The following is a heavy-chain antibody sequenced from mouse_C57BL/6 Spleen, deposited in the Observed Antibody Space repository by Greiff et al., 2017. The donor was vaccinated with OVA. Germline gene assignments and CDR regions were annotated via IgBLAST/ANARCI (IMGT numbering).Heavy chain of an antibody. CDR2: TWWDDDK. Sequence: QVTLKECGPGLLQPSQTLSLPCSFSGFSLSTFGMGVGWLRQPSGLGLEWLAHTWWDDDKYYNPALKSRLTISKDTSKNQVFLKSANVDTADTATYDCARYGKGYYDGWGTGTTVTVSS. J-gene: IGHJ1*03. CDR1: GFSLSTFGMG. D-gene: IGHD2-1*01. CDR3: ARYGKGYYDG. V-gene: IGHV8-8*01.